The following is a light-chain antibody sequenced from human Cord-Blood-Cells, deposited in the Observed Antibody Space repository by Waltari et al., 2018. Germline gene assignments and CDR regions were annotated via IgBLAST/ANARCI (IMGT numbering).Light chain of an antibody. CDR3: CSYAGSSTSV. Sequence: QSSLTQPASVSGSPGKSITIPCPGTSRDVGSYNLVSWYQQHPGKAPNLMIYEGSKRPSGVSNRFSGSKSGNTASLTISGLQAEDEADYYCCSYAGSSTSVFGGGTKLTVL. V-gene: IGLV2-23*01. J-gene: IGLJ3*02. CDR1: SRDVGSYNL. CDR2: EGS.